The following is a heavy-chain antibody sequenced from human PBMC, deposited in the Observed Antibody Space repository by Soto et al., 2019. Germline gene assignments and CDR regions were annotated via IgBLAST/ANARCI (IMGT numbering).Heavy chain of an antibody. CDR3: ARDRYYGSGTYYNFYSGMDG. CDR2: IFHSGST. CDR1: GGSIINRGYY. Sequence: PSESLSLTCPLAGGSIINRGYYLTWVHRPPGKGLEWIGNIFHSGSTYYTPSLQSRVTISLDTSKNHFSLKLSSVTPADTAVYYCARDRYYGSGTYYNFYSGMDGWGQRTTVTISS. V-gene: IGHV4-30-4*01. D-gene: IGHD3-10*01. J-gene: IGHJ6*02.